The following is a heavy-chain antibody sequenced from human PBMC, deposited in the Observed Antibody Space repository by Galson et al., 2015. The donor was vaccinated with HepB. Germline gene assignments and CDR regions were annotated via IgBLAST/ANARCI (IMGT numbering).Heavy chain of an antibody. Sequence: CAVSGGSISSSSYYWGWIRQPPGKGLEWIGSIYYSGSTYYNPSLKSRVTISVDTSKNQFSLKLSSVTAADTAVYYCAREGDSSGYRIDYWGQGTLVTVSS. D-gene: IGHD3-22*01. V-gene: IGHV4-39*02. CDR3: AREGDSSGYRIDY. J-gene: IGHJ4*02. CDR1: GGSISSSSYY. CDR2: IYYSGST.